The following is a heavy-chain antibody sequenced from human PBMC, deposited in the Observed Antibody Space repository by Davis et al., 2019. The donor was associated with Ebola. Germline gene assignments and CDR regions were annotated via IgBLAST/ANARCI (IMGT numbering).Heavy chain of an antibody. Sequence: SETLSLTCSVSGDSISGSGYYYAWIRQSPGKGLEWVGTISHSGSTFYNPSLMSRVTISVDTSKNQFSLNMNPVTAADTAVYYCARTMKTSISESGLGYTYFDHWSQGILVTVSS. CDR2: ISHSGST. V-gene: IGHV4-39*07. CDR3: ARTMKTSISESGLGYTYFDH. CDR1: GDSISGSGYY. J-gene: IGHJ5*02. D-gene: IGHD1-1*01.